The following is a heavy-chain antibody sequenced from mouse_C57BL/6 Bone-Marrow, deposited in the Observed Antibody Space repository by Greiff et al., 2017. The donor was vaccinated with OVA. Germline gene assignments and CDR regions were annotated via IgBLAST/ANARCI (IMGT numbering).Heavy chain of an antibody. CDR1: GFTFNTYA. Sequence: DVKLVESGGGLVQPKGSLKLSCAASGFTFNTYAMHWVRQAPGKGLEWVARIRSKSSNYATYYAVSVKDRFTISREDSQSMLYMQMNNLKTEDTARYSCVKEGGSSYWYFDVWGTGTTVTVSS. D-gene: IGHD1-1*01. J-gene: IGHJ1*03. CDR2: IRSKSSNYAT. CDR3: VKEGGSSYWYFDV. V-gene: IGHV10-3*01.